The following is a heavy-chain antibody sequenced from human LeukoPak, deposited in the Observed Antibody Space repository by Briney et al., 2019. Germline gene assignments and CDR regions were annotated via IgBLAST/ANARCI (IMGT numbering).Heavy chain of an antibody. CDR3: ARDRESRGYSSSWYYFDY. D-gene: IGHD6-13*01. CDR2: IWYDGSNK. J-gene: IGHJ4*02. CDR1: GFTFSSYG. V-gene: IGHV3-33*01. Sequence: GGSLRLSCAASGFTFSSYGMHWVRQAPGKGLEWVAVIWYDGSNKYYADSVKGRFTISRDNSKNTLYLQMNSLRAEDTAVYYCARDRESRGYSSSWYYFDYWGQGTLVTVSS.